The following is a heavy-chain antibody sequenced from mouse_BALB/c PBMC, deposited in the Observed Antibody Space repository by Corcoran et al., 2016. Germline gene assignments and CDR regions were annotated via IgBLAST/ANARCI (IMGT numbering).Heavy chain of an antibody. CDR3: ARSPRNYHYFDY. J-gene: IGHJ2*01. V-gene: IGHV14-3*02. D-gene: IGHD2-1*01. CDR1: GFNIKDTY. CDR2: IDPANGNT. Sequence: EVQLQQSGAELVKPGASVKLSCTASGFNIKDTYMHWVKQRPEQGLEWIGRIDPANGNTKYDPKFQGKATITADTSPNTAYLQLSSLTSEDTAVYYGARSPRNYHYFDYWGQGTTLTVSS.